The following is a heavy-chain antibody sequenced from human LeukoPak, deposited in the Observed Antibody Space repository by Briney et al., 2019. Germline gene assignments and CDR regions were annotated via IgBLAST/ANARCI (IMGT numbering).Heavy chain of an antibody. V-gene: IGHV3-48*03. J-gene: IGHJ4*02. CDR3: ARAGGYYDSSGYLNY. CDR2: ISSSGSTI. Sequence: GGSLRLSCAASGFTFSSYEMNWVRQAPGKGLEWVPYISSSGSTIYYADSVKGRFTISRDNAKNSLYLQMNSLRAEDTAVYYCARAGGYYDSSGYLNYWGQGTLVTVSS. CDR1: GFTFSSYE. D-gene: IGHD3-22*01.